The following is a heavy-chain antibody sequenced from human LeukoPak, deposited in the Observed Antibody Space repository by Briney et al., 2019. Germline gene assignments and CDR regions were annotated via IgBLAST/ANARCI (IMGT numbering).Heavy chain of an antibody. CDR3: TTDEDWNYARKDV. J-gene: IGHJ6*02. V-gene: IGHV3-15*04. Sequence: GGSLRLSCAASGFTFSDYYMSWIRQAPGKGLEWVGQTVSEIDGGTTDYAAPVKGRFTISRDDSKSTLYLQMNSLKIEDTAVYYCTTDEDWNYARKDVWGQGATVIVSS. CDR1: GFTFSDYY. CDR2: TVSEIDGGTT. D-gene: IGHD1-7*01.